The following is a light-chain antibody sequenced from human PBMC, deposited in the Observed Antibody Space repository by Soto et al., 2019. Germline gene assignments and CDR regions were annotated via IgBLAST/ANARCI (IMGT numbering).Light chain of an antibody. CDR3: QQRSGWPT. CDR2: DAS. CDR1: QSVSNNY. Sequence: EIVLTQSPGTLSLSPGERATLSCRASQSVSNNYLAWCQQEPGQAPRLLIYDASKRAPGIPARFIGSGSGTDFTLTVSSLEPEDFALYYCQQRSGWPTFGQGTKVDIK. J-gene: IGKJ1*01. V-gene: IGKV3-11*01.